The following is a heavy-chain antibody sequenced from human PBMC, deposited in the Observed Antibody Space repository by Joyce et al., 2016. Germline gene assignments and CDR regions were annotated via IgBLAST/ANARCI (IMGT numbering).Heavy chain of an antibody. CDR2: LSYDVSNE. CDR1: GFVFSSYG. V-gene: IGHV3-30*03. Sequence: QVQLVESGGGVVQPGRSLRLSCAATGFVFSSYGMHWVRQAPGKGLEWLAILSYDVSNEYYADSVKGRFTISRDNSKNTVYLQMNSLRPEDTAVYYCATGGTYRNYYYFGMDVWGQGTTVTVSS. D-gene: IGHD4-11*01. J-gene: IGHJ6*02. CDR3: ATGGTYRNYYYFGMDV.